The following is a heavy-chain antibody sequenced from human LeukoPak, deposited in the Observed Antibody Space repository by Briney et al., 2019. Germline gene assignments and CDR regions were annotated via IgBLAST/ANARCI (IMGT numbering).Heavy chain of an antibody. Sequence: GGSLRLSCAASGFTFSSYGMHWVRQAPGKGLEWVAFIRYDGSNKYYADSVKGRFTISRDNSKNTLYLQMNSLRAEDTAVYYCAKSVLLWFGEFVYWGQGTLVTVSS. CDR2: IRYDGSNK. D-gene: IGHD3-10*01. J-gene: IGHJ4*02. V-gene: IGHV3-30*02. CDR3: AKSVLLWFGEFVY. CDR1: GFTFSSYG.